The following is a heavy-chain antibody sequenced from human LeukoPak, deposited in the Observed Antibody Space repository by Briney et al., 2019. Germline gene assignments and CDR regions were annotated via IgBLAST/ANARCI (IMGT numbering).Heavy chain of an antibody. D-gene: IGHD3-10*01. CDR1: GFTFSSYG. V-gene: IGHV3-30*18. CDR3: AKALYGSGNYYGMDV. CDR2: ISYDGSNK. Sequence: GRSLRLSCAASGFTFSSYGMHWVRQAPGKGLEWVAVISYDGSNKYYADSVKGRFTISRDNSKNTLHLQMNSLRAEDTAVYYCAKALYGSGNYYGMDVWGQGTTVTVSS. J-gene: IGHJ6*02.